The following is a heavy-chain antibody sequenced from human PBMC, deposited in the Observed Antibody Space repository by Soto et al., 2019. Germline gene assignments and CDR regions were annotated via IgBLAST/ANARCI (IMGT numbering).Heavy chain of an antibody. CDR2: ISGSGGST. Sequence: PGGSLRLSCSATGFTFSSYAMSWVRQAPGKGLEWVSAISGSGGSTYYADSVKGRFTISRDNSKNTLYLQMNSLRAEDTAVYYCAKRRYSGYDSDYYYYYYGMDVWGQGTTVTVSS. CDR3: AKRRYSGYDSDYYYYYYGMDV. CDR1: GFTFSSYA. D-gene: IGHD5-12*01. J-gene: IGHJ6*02. V-gene: IGHV3-23*01.